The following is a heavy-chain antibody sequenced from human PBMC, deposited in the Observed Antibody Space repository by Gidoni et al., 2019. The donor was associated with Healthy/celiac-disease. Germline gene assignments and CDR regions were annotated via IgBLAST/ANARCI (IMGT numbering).Heavy chain of an antibody. Sequence: QVQLVESGGGVVQPGRSLRLSCAASGFTFSSYGMHWVRQAPGKGLEWVAVIWYDGINKYYAYSVKGRFTISRDNSKTTLYLQMNSLRAEDTAVYYCARDFWYGSFDYWGQGTLVTVSS. CDR2: IWYDGINK. CDR3: ARDFWYGSFDY. D-gene: IGHD3-3*01. J-gene: IGHJ4*02. CDR1: GFTFSSYG. V-gene: IGHV3-33*01.